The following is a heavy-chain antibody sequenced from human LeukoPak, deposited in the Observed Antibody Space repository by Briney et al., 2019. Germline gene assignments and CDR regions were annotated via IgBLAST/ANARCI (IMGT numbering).Heavy chain of an antibody. Sequence: ASVKVSCKASGYTFTSYGISWVRQAPGQGLEWMGWISAYNGNTNYAQKLQGRVTMTTDTSTSTAYMELRSLRSDDTAVYYCAREVIVVVPVYYYYMDVWGKGTTVTISS. CDR3: AREVIVVVPVYYYYMDV. CDR1: GYTFTSYG. V-gene: IGHV1-18*01. J-gene: IGHJ6*03. CDR2: ISAYNGNT. D-gene: IGHD2-2*01.